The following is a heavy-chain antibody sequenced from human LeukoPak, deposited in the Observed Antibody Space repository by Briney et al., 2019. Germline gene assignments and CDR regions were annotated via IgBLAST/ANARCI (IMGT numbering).Heavy chain of an antibody. J-gene: IGHJ4*02. D-gene: IGHD6-13*01. V-gene: IGHV3-11*04. CDR3: ARAPYSSSWYGPYFDY. CDR2: ISSSGSTI. CDR1: GFTFSDYY. Sequence: GGSLRLSYAASGFTFSDYYMSWIRQAPGKGLEGVSYISSSGSTIYYADSVKGRFTISRDNAKNSLYLQMNSLRAEDTAVCYCARAPYSSSWYGPYFDYWGQGTLVTVSS.